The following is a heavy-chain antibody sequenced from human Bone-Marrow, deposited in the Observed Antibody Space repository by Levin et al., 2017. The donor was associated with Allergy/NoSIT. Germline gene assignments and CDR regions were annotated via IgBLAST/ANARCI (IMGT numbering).Heavy chain of an antibody. CDR1: GFTFSNYA. J-gene: IGHJ3*01. D-gene: IGHD6-6*01. CDR3: ARGRKYSISSALYAFDL. Sequence: GGSLRLSCVASGFTFSNYALSWVRQAPGKGLEWASSMSSSGGSTNYADSVKGRFTISRENSKNTLYLQMNSLRAEDTAVYYCARGRKYSISSALYAFDLWGHGTVVTVSS. V-gene: IGHV3-23*01. CDR2: MSSSGGST.